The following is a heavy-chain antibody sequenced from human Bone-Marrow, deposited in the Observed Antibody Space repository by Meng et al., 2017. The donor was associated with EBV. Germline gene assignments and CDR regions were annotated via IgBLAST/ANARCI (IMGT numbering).Heavy chain of an antibody. CDR2: FYSVTTT. CDR3: VRGYDYGDYVDY. CDR1: GASITTPNYY. D-gene: IGHD4-17*01. J-gene: IGHJ4*02. Sequence: QLHELGPGLVKPSETLALICTVSGASITTPNYYWGWIRQPPGKGLEWIGTFYSVTTTFYNPSLRSRLAISVDTSKNQFSLRLTSLTAADTAVYYCVRGYDYGDYVDYWGQGTLVTVSS. V-gene: IGHV4-39*07.